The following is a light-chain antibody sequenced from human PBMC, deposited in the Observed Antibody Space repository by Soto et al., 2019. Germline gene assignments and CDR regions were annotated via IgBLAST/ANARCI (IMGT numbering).Light chain of an antibody. CDR3: QKYSSVPV. CDR2: AAS. J-gene: IGKJ3*01. V-gene: IGKV1-27*01. CDR1: QDIRNF. Sequence: DIQMTQSPTSLSASVGDRVTITCRASQDIRNFVAWYQQKPCKAPKLLIYAASTLQSGVTSLFSGSGSGTDFTLTINSLQPEDVATYSCQKYSSVPVFGPGTKVEIK.